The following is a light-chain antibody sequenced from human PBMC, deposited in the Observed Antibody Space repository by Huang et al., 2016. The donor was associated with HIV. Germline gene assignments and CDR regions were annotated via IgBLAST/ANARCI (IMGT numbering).Light chain of an antibody. V-gene: IGKV4-1*01. Sequence: DIVVTQSPGSLALSLGERAAINCTSSQSVFHSSNNKNYLSWYQLKPGQSPQLLIYWASTRKFGVPDRFRGTGAGTDFTLTIASLQAEDVAVYYCHQYYSSPQTFGQGTKVEV. CDR2: WAS. J-gene: IGKJ1*01. CDR1: QSVFHSSNNKNY. CDR3: HQYYSSPQT.